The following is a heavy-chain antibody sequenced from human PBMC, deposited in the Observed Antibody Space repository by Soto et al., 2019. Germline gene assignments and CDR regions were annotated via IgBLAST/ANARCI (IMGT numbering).Heavy chain of an antibody. V-gene: IGHV3-21*01. CDR1: GFTFSSYS. CDR3: ARDSAYDLGYCRDY. CDR2: ISSSSSYI. Sequence: EVQLVESGGGLVKPGGSLRLSCAASGFTFSSYSMNWVRQAPGKGLEWVSSISSSSSYIFYADSVKGRFTISRDNAKNSLYLQMNSLRAEDTAVYYCARDSAYDLGYCRDYWGQGTLVTVSS. D-gene: IGHD2-15*01. J-gene: IGHJ4*02.